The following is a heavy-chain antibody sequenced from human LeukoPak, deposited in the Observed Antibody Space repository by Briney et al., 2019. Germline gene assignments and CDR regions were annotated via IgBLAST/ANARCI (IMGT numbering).Heavy chain of an antibody. V-gene: IGHV3-66*01. Sequence: GGSLRLSCAASGFTFSSYSMNWVRQAPGKGLEWVSVIYSGGSTYYADSVKGRFTISRDNSKNTLYLQMNSLRAEDTAVYYCARGRTQLGYWGQGTLVTVSS. CDR2: IYSGGST. D-gene: IGHD3-10*01. CDR3: ARGRTQLGY. CDR1: GFTFSSYS. J-gene: IGHJ4*02.